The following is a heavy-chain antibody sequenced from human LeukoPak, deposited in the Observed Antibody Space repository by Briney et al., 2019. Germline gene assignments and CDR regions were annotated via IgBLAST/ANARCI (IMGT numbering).Heavy chain of an antibody. Sequence: GGSLRLSCAASGFTFSSYSMNWVRQAPGKGLEWVSSISSSSSYIYYADSVKGRFTISRDNAKNSLYLQMNSLRAEDTAVYYCARDKDGGYYDSWSGYYPKVFDYWGQGTLVTVSS. J-gene: IGHJ4*02. V-gene: IGHV3-21*01. CDR3: ARDKDGGYYDSWSGYYPKVFDY. CDR1: GFTFSSYS. CDR2: ISSSSSYI. D-gene: IGHD3-3*01.